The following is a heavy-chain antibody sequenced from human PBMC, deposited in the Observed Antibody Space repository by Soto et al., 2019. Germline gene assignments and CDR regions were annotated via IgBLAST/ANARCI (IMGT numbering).Heavy chain of an antibody. CDR2: IYSGGNT. J-gene: IGHJ5*02. V-gene: IGHV3-66*01. D-gene: IGHD7-27*01. CDR3: TRRPGS. Sequence: EVQLVESGGGLIKPGESQRLSSAASGFTVSNNYMSWVRQAPGKGLEWVSFIYSGGNTYYADSVKGRFTISRDKSKNTLYLQMNNLRVEDTAVYYCTRRPGSWGQGTLVTVSS. CDR1: GFTVSNNY.